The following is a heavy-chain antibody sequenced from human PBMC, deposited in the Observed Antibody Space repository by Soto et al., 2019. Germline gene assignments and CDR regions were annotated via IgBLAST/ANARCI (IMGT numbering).Heavy chain of an antibody. CDR2: IYPGDSDT. J-gene: IGHJ4*02. CDR1: GYSFTSYL. D-gene: IGHD4-17*01. Sequence: PWASLKISCNGSGYSFTSYLIGWVRQRPGKGLEWRGMIYPGDSDTSYRPSFPGQVTLSADKSISTAYLQWSSLKAAETDMYYWARHDDYGDHAVDYWGQGTLVTVSS. CDR3: ARHDDYGDHAVDY. V-gene: IGHV5-51*01.